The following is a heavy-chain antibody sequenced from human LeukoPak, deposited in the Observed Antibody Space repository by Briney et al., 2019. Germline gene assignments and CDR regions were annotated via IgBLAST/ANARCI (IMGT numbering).Heavy chain of an antibody. J-gene: IGHJ4*02. Sequence: PGGSLRLSCAASGFTVSSNYMSWVRQAPGKGLEWVSVIYSGGSTYCADSVKGRFTISRDNSKNTLYLQMNSLRAEDTAVYYCARGLRYSTGWYYFDYWGQGTLVTVSS. CDR1: GFTVSSNY. CDR3: ARGLRYSTGWYYFDY. CDR2: IYSGGST. D-gene: IGHD6-19*01. V-gene: IGHV3-53*01.